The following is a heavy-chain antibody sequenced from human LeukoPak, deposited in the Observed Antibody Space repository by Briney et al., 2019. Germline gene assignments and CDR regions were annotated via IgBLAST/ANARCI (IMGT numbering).Heavy chain of an antibody. Sequence: ASVRVSSKASGYTFTRVGTSWVRQAPGQRREWMGIFDPSDGRATYTQKFQGRVTMTRDTSTSTVYMGLSSLRSYVTAVYYCARQAVTTGWYFDYWGQGTLVAVSS. D-gene: IGHD4-17*01. CDR3: ARQAVTTGWYFDY. CDR2: FDPSDGRA. V-gene: IGHV1-46*01. J-gene: IGHJ4*02. CDR1: GYTFTRVG.